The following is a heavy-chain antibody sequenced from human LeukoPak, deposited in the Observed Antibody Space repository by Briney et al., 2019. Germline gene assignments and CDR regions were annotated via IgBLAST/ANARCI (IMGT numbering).Heavy chain of an antibody. J-gene: IGHJ5*02. CDR1: GGSISSYY. CDR2: IYTSGST. V-gene: IGHV4-59*01. D-gene: IGHD1-1*01. Sequence: SETLSLTCTVSGGSISSYYWSWIRQPPGKGLEWIGYIYTSGSTNYNPSLKSRVTISVDTSKNQFSLKLSSMTAADTAVYYCARDDTGTTGSWFDPWGQGTLVTVSS. CDR3: ARDDTGTTGSWFDP.